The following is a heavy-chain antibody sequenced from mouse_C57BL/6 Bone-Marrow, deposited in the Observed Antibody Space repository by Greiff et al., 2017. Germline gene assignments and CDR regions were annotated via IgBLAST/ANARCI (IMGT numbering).Heavy chain of an antibody. CDR3: TRSRSLAY. CDR1: GFTFSSYA. Sequence: EVKLMESGEGLVKPGGSLKLSCAASGFTFSSYAMSWVRQTPEKRLEWVAYISSGGDYIYYADTVKGRFTISRANARNNLYLQMSSLKSEDTSMYSCTRSRSLAYWSQGTLVTVAA. V-gene: IGHV5-9-1*02. J-gene: IGHJ3*01. CDR2: ISSGGDYI.